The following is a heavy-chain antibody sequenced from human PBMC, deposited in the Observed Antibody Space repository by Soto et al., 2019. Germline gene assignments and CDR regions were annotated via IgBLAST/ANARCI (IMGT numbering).Heavy chain of an antibody. Sequence: QVQLVQSGAEVKKPGASVKVSCKASGYTFTGYYMHWVRQAPGQGLEWMGWINPNSGGTNYAQKFQGWVNMTRDTSISTAYMELSRLRSDDTAVYYCARGSGYNWNYVGWFDPWGQGTLVTVSS. J-gene: IGHJ5*02. V-gene: IGHV1-2*04. D-gene: IGHD1-7*01. CDR3: ARGSGYNWNYVGWFDP. CDR2: INPNSGGT. CDR1: GYTFTGYY.